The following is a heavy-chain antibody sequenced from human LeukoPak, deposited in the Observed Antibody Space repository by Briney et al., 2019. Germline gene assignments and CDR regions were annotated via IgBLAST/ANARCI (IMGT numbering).Heavy chain of an antibody. CDR3: ARDLAGYSIGNWFDP. D-gene: IGHD4-11*01. CDR1: GYTFTSYA. J-gene: IGHJ5*02. CDR2: INPSGGST. V-gene: IGHV1-46*01. Sequence: AASVKVSCKASGYTFTSYAMHWVRQAPGQGLEWMGIINPSGGSTSYAQKFQGRVTMTRDTSTSTVYMELSSLRSEDTAVYYCARDLAGYSIGNWFDPWGQGTLVTVSS.